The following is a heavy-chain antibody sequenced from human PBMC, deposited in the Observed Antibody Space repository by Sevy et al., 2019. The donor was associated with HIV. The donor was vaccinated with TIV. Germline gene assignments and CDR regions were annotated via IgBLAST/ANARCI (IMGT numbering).Heavy chain of an antibody. CDR3: AKDAGANMGPGIIPGDGMDV. CDR2: ISYDRINK. V-gene: IGHV3-30*18. CDR1: GFTFNNYG. Sequence: GGSLRLSCAASGFTFNNYGMHWVLQAPGKGLEWVAVISYDRINKYYSDSVKGRFTISRDNSKNTLDLQMNSLRPEDTAVYYCAKDAGANMGPGIIPGDGMDVWGQGTTVTVSS. D-gene: IGHD3-10*01. J-gene: IGHJ6*02.